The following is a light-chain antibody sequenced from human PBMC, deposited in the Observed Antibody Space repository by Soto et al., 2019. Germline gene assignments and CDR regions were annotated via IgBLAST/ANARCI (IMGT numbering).Light chain of an antibody. CDR2: DAS. J-gene: IGKJ2*01. Sequence: EIQMTQSPSTLSASVGDRVTITCRASQSISNRLAWYQQKPGKAPKLLIYDASSLESGVPSRFSGSASGTEFTLTISSLQPDDFATYYCQQYNSYPYTFGQGTKLEIK. V-gene: IGKV1-5*01. CDR1: QSISNR. CDR3: QQYNSYPYT.